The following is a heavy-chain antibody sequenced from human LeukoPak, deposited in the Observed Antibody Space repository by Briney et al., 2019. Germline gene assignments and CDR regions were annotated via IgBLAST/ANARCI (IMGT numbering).Heavy chain of an antibody. V-gene: IGHV1-18*01. CDR3: AREAADAAIFGVVGGYYYYMDV. CDR2: ISAYNGNT. CDR1: GYTFTSYG. J-gene: IGHJ6*03. Sequence: ASVKDSCKASGYTFTSYGLSWVRRAPGQGLEWMGWISAYNGNTNYAQKLQGRVTMTTDTSTSTAYMELRSLRSDDTAVYYCAREAADAAIFGVVGGYYYYMDVWGKGTTVTVSS. D-gene: IGHD3-3*01.